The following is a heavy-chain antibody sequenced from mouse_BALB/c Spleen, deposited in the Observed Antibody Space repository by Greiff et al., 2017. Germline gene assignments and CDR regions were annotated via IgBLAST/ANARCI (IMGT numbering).Heavy chain of an antibody. CDR1: GFNFNDSY. J-gene: IGHJ4*01. Sequence: EVKLQESGAELVKPGASVKLSCSASGFNFNDSYMHWVKQRPEPGLEWIGRIDTANGNTKSDPKFQGKATITADTSSNTAYLQLSSLTSEDTAVYYCARSGGNYYAMDYWGQGTSVTVSS. CDR2: IDTANGNT. D-gene: IGHD2-1*01. V-gene: IGHV14-3*02. CDR3: ARSGGNYYAMDY.